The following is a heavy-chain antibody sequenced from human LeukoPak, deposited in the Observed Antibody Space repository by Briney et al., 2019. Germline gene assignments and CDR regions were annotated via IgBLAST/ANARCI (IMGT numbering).Heavy chain of an antibody. CDR3: ARDPQYDYSGGSCYQESDY. CDR2: IIPILGIA. J-gene: IGHJ4*02. Sequence: ASVKVSCKASGGTFSSYAISWVRQAPGQGLEWMGRIIPILGIANYAQKFQGRVTITADKSTSTAYMELSSLRSEDTAVYYCARDPQYDYSGGSCYQESDYWGQGTLVTVSS. D-gene: IGHD2-15*01. V-gene: IGHV1-69*04. CDR1: GGTFSSYA.